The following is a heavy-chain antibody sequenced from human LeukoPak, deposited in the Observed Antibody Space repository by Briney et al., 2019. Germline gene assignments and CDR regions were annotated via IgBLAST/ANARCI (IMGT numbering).Heavy chain of an antibody. V-gene: IGHV5-51*01. CDR1: GYSFTSYW. Sequence: PGESLKISCKGFGYSFTSYWIVWVRQMPGKGLEWMGIIYPGDSDTRYSPSFQGQVTISADKSISTAYLQWSSLKASDTAMYYCARVAGRHSSGYYYVDYWGQGTLVTVSS. CDR2: IYPGDSDT. CDR3: ARVAGRHSSGYYYVDY. D-gene: IGHD3-22*01. J-gene: IGHJ4*02.